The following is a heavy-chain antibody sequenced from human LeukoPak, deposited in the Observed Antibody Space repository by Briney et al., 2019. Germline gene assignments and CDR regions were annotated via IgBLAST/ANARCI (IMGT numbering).Heavy chain of an antibody. D-gene: IGHD1-26*01. V-gene: IGHV4-39*02. CDR3: ARGASGTLYDAFDI. Sequence: PWETLTLTCTVSGGSISSSSYYWGWIRQPPGKGLEWIGNTYFGGNTYFNPSLRSRVTIYVDTSKNHLSLKVSSETAAGTAGYYCARGASGTLYDAFDIWGQGTMVTVSS. J-gene: IGHJ3*02. CDR2: TYFGGNT. CDR1: GGSISSSSYY.